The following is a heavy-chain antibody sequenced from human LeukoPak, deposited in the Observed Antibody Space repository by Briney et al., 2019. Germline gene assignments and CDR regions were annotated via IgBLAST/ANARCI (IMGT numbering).Heavy chain of an antibody. Sequence: GGSLRLSCAASGFTFSSYSMNWVRQAPGKGLEWVSSISSSSSYIYYADSVKGRFTISRDNAKNSLYLQMNSLRAEDTAVYYCARVPPTRSSGYRGAFDIWGQGTMVTVSS. V-gene: IGHV3-21*01. CDR3: ARVPPTRSSGYRGAFDI. CDR2: ISSSSSYI. CDR1: GFTFSSYS. J-gene: IGHJ3*02. D-gene: IGHD3-22*01.